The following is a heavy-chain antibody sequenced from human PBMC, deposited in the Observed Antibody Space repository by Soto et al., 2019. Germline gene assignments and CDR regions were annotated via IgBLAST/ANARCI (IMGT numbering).Heavy chain of an antibody. Sequence: QVQLVQSGAEVRKPGASVKVSCKASGYTFSTSGMSWLRQAPGQGLEWMGWISTYNGDTNDAPKFQDRVTMTSDTSTSTGYMELRSLRSDDTAVYYCARAGAAPYYYYGMDGWGQGTRVTVSS. CDR3: ARAGAAPYYYYGMDG. CDR2: ISTYNGDT. J-gene: IGHJ6*02. V-gene: IGHV1-18*01. D-gene: IGHD2-15*01. CDR1: GYTFSTSG.